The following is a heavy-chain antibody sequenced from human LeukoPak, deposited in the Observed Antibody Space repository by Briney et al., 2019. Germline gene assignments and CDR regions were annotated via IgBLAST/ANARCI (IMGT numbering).Heavy chain of an antibody. CDR1: GLTFRSYS. D-gene: IGHD3-3*01. J-gene: IGHJ6*02. CDR2: ISRSSSYI. Sequence: GGSLSLSCAASGLTFRSYSMKWVRQAPGKGLEWVLSISRSSSYIYYAGSVRGGSPIHRDSPKNSLYLKRNSLRAEDTAVYSCARATIRYGMDVWGQGTTVTVCS. CDR3: ARATIRYGMDV. V-gene: IGHV3-21*01.